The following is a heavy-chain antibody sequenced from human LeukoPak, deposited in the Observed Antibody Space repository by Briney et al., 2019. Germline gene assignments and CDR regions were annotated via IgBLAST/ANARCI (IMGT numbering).Heavy chain of an antibody. J-gene: IGHJ4*02. CDR3: ARDYCSGGSCYSFHY. Sequence: GGSLRLSCAASGFTFSSYSMNWVRQAPGKGLEWVSSFSTSSNYIYYADSVKGRFTISRDNAKNSLYLQMNSLRAEDTAVYYCARDYCSGGSCYSFHYWGQGTLVTVSS. D-gene: IGHD2-15*01. CDR2: FSTSSNYI. V-gene: IGHV3-21*06. CDR1: GFTFSSYS.